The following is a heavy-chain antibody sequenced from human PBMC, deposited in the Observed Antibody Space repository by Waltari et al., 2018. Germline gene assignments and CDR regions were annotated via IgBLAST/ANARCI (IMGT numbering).Heavy chain of an antibody. J-gene: IGHJ3*02. Sequence: VQLQESGPGLVKPSQTLSLTCTVSGGSISSGSYYWSWIRQPAGKGLEWVSGISWNSGSIGYADAVKGRFTISRDNAKNSLYLQMNSLRAEDTALYYCAKDNDSSGYYSGERGGAFDIWGQGTMVTVSS. V-gene: IGHV3-9*01. CDR1: GGSISSGSYY. D-gene: IGHD3-22*01. CDR3: AKDNDSSGYYSGERGGAFDI. CDR2: ISWNSGSI.